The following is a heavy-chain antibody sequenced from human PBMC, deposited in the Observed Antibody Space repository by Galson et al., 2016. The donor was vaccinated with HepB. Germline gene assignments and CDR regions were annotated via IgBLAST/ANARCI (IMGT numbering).Heavy chain of an antibody. J-gene: IGHJ4*02. Sequence: SLRLSCAGSGFTLSAYTLNWVRQAPGRGLEWVSSITPGHATYYSESVKGRFTVSRGTSLYLQMTSLRDEDTAVYYCARPPRGTYEGFGFDHWGRGTLVTVSS. CDR2: ITPGHAT. V-gene: IGHV3-69-1*02. CDR1: GFTLSAYT. CDR3: ARPPRGTYEGFGFDH. D-gene: IGHD3-16*01.